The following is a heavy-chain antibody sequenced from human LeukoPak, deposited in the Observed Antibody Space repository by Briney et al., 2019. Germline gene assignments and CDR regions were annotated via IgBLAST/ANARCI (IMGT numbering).Heavy chain of an antibody. J-gene: IGHJ5*02. V-gene: IGHV1-18*01. CDR1: GYTFTSYG. D-gene: IGHD3-22*01. Sequence: GASVKVSCKASGYTFTSYGISWVRQAPGQGLEWMGWISAYNGNTNYAQKLQGRVTMTRDTSTSTAYMELSSLRSEDTAVYYCARGAHQGYDSSGYWPTWFDPWGQGTLVTVSS. CDR3: ARGAHQGYDSSGYWPTWFDP. CDR2: ISAYNGNT.